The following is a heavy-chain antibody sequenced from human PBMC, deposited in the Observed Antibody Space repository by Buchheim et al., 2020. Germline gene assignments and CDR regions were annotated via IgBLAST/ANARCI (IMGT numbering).Heavy chain of an antibody. V-gene: IGHV4-30-4*01. CDR3: ARDTYCSGGSCYYFDY. CDR2: IYYSGST. CDR1: GGSISSGDYY. Sequence: QVQLQESGPGLVKPSQTLSLTCTVSGGSISSGDYYWSWIRQPPGKGLEWLGYIYYSGSTYFNPSFKSRVTISVDTSKNQFSLKLSSVTAADTAVYYCARDTYCSGGSCYYFDYWGQGTL. J-gene: IGHJ4*02. D-gene: IGHD2-15*01.